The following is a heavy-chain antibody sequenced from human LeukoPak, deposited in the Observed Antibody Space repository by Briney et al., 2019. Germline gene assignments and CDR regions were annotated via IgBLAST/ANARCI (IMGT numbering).Heavy chain of an antibody. D-gene: IGHD6-13*01. Sequence: PGGSLRLSCAASGFTFSNAWMSWVRQAPGKGLEWVGHIKSKTDGGTTDYAAPVKGRFTISRDDSKNTLYLHMNSLKTEDTAVYFCTRQQLVLDYWGQGTLVTVSS. CDR2: IKSKTDGGTT. CDR3: TRQQLVLDY. CDR1: GFTFSNAW. J-gene: IGHJ4*02. V-gene: IGHV3-15*01.